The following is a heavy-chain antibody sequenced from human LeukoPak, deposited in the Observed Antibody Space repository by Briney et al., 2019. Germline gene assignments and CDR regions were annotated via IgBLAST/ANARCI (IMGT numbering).Heavy chain of an antibody. CDR3: ASGSYGSGFYYFYYMDV. V-gene: IGHV3-11*04. D-gene: IGHD3-10*01. CDR2: ISSGGDSI. Sequence: GGSLRLSCAASGITFSDHYMSWIRQAPGKGLEWLSYISSGGDSIYYADSVKGRFTTSRDNAKNSVSLQMNSLRAEDTAVYYCASGSYGSGFYYFYYMDVWGKGTTVTVSS. J-gene: IGHJ6*03. CDR1: GITFSDHY.